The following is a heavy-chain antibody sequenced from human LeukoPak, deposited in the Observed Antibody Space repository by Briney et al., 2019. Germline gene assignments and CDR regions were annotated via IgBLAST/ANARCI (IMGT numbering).Heavy chain of an antibody. CDR3: ARVSSWYYYYYYMDV. CDR2: INHSGST. CDR1: GFTFSSYE. D-gene: IGHD6-13*01. V-gene: IGHV4-34*01. Sequence: GSLRLSCAASGFTFSSYEMNWVRQPPGKGLEWIGEINHSGSTNYNPSLKSRVTISVDTSKNQFSLKLSSVTAADTAVYYCARVSSWYYYYYYMDVWGKGTTVTVSS. J-gene: IGHJ6*03.